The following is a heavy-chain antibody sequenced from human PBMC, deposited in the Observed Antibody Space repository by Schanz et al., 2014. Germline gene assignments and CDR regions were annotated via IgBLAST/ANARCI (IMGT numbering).Heavy chain of an antibody. J-gene: IGHJ4*02. Sequence: QVQLVESGGGVVQPGRSLRLSCAASGFTFSSYGMHWVRQAPGKGLEWVAIISYDGSNKYYADSVKGRFTISRDNSKNALYLQMNSLRAEDTAVYYCAKPYAGKYGSGCDYWGQGTLVTVSS. CDR1: GFTFSSYG. V-gene: IGHV3-30*18. CDR2: ISYDGSNK. CDR3: AKPYAGKYGSGCDY. D-gene: IGHD3-10*01.